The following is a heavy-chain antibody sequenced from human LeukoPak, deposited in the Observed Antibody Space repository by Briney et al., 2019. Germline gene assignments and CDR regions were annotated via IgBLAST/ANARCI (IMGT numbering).Heavy chain of an antibody. V-gene: IGHV1-2*02. CDR1: GYSFTDYF. CDR2: INPISGGT. D-gene: IGHD3-10*01. CDR3: ARDPSGGRGAYGLDV. J-gene: IGHJ6*02. Sequence: GASVKVSCKSSGYSFTDYFVHWVRQAPGHGLEWMGWINPISGGTNYAQNFQGRVTMTTDTSISTAYMGLSRLRSDDTAGHYCARDPSGGRGAYGLDVWGQGTTVTVS.